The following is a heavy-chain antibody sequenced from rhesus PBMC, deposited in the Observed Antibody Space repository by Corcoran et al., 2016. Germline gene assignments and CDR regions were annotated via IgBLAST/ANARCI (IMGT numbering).Heavy chain of an antibody. V-gene: IGHV3S5*01. Sequence: EVQLVETGGGLVQPGGSLKVSCVVSGFNFSSYGMSWVRQSPGKGLEWVSGINSVVRETYYPYSLTGRFTISRDNSQNTLSLEMNSLRTEDTAVYYCAKHGSAYHAGFDFWGQGVLVTVSS. CDR3: AKHGSAYHAGFDF. CDR2: INSVVRET. D-gene: IGHD1-44*02. CDR1: GFNFSSYG. J-gene: IGHJ4*01.